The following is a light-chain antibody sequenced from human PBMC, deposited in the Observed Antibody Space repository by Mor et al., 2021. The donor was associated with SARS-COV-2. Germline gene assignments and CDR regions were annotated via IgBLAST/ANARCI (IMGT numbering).Light chain of an antibody. Sequence: SCTGTSSDVGGYNYVSWYQQHPGKAPKLMIYEVSKRPSGVPDRFSGSKSGNTASLTVSGLQAEDEADYYCSSYAGSNPVVFGGGT. CDR3: SSYAGSNPVV. J-gene: IGLJ2*01. V-gene: IGLV2-8*01. CDR2: EVS. CDR1: SSDVGGYNY.